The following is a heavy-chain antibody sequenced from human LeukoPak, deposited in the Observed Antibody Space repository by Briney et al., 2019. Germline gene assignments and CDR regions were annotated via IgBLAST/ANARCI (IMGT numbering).Heavy chain of an antibody. CDR3: ARDPSSWYEWAPGKRFDP. CDR2: ISSSSSYI. Sequence: GGSLRLSCAASGFTFSSYSMNWVRQAPGKGLEWVSSISSSSSYIYYADSVKGRFTISRDNAKNSLYLQMNSLRAEDTGVYYCARDPSSWYEWAPGKRFDPWGQGTLVTVSS. J-gene: IGHJ5*02. CDR1: GFTFSSYS. D-gene: IGHD6-13*01. V-gene: IGHV3-21*01.